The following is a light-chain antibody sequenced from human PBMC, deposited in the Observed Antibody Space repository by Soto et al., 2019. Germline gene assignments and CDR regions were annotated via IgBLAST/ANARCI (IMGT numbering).Light chain of an antibody. J-gene: IGLJ2*01. CDR2: EVS. CDR1: SSDVGGYNY. Sequence: SVLTKPPSASGSPGQSVTISCTGTSSDVGGYNYVSWYQQHPGKAPKLMIYEVSKRPSGVPDRFSGSKSGNTASLTVSGLQAEDEADYYCSSYAGSILFGGGTQLTVL. CDR3: SSYAGSIL. V-gene: IGLV2-8*01.